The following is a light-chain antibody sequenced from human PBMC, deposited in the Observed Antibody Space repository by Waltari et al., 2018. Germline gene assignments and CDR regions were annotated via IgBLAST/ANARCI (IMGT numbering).Light chain of an antibody. Sequence: QAALTQPRSVSGSLGQSVTIPCTGTSTDIGSYNFVPWYQQHPGTAPKLMIYEVSRRPSGVSDRFSGSKSGNTASLTISGLQAEDESDYYCTSYAGINTLFGGGTRLTVL. CDR1: STDIGSYNF. J-gene: IGLJ2*01. CDR3: TSYAGINTL. V-gene: IGLV2-11*01. CDR2: EVS.